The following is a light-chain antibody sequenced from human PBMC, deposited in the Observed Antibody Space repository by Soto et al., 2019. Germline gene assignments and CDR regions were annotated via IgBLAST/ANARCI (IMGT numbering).Light chain of an antibody. CDR2: GVS. CDR3: NSYTSSSTLV. J-gene: IGLJ3*02. CDR1: TSDVGGYNY. Sequence: QSALTQPASVSGSPGQSITISCTGTTSDVGGYNYVSCYQQHPGKAPKVLIYGVSNRPSGVSNRFSGSKSGNTASLTISGLQADDEADYYCNSYTSSSTLVFGGGTQLTVL. V-gene: IGLV2-14*03.